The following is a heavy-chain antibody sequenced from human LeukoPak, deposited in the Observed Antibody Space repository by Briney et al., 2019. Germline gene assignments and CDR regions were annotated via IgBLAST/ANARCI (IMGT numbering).Heavy chain of an antibody. Sequence: SETLSLTCAVYGGSFSGYYWSWIRQPPGKGLEWIGEINHSGNTNYNPSLKSRVTISVDTSKNQFSLKLSSVTAADTAVYYCARRQYYYDSSGYYYARPFDYWGQGTLVTVSS. V-gene: IGHV4-34*01. D-gene: IGHD3-22*01. CDR1: GGSFSGYY. CDR3: ARRQYYYDSSGYYYARPFDY. CDR2: INHSGNT. J-gene: IGHJ4*02.